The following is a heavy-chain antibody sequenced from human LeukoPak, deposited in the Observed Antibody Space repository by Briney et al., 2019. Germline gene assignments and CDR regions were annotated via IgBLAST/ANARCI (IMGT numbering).Heavy chain of an antibody. CDR2: ISGSGGST. CDR1: GFTFNTYA. Sequence: GGSLRLSCAASGFTFNTYAMSWVRQAPGKGLEWVSAISGSGGSTYYADSVKGRFTISRDNSKNTLYLQMNSLRAEDTAVYYCAKDRHYCDSSGYPPQGYWGQGTLVTVSS. J-gene: IGHJ4*02. V-gene: IGHV3-23*01. CDR3: AKDRHYCDSSGYPPQGY. D-gene: IGHD3-22*01.